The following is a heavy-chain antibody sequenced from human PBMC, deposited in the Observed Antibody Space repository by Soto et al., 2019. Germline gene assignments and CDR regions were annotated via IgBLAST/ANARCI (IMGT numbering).Heavy chain of an antibody. CDR1: GYAFTGYY. V-gene: IGHV1-2*04. Sequence: ASVKVSCKASGYAFTGYYMHWVRQAPGQGLEWMGWINPNSGGTNYAQKFQGWVTMTRDTSISTAYMELSRLRSDDTAVYYCARDFSSGWYDYWGQGTLVTVSS. D-gene: IGHD6-19*01. J-gene: IGHJ4*02. CDR2: INPNSGGT. CDR3: ARDFSSGWYDY.